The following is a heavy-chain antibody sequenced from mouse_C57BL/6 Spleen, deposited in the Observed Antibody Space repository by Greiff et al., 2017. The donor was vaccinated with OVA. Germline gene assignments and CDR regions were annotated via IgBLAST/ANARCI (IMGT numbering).Heavy chain of an antibody. CDR1: GYTFTSYW. J-gene: IGHJ3*01. Sequence: QVQLQQPGAELVKPGASVKLSCKASGYTFTSYWMQWVKQRPGQGLEWIGEIDPSDSYTNYNQKFKGKATLTVDTSSSPAYMQLSSLTSEDSAVYYCARAYGSSYPAYWGQGTLVTVSA. V-gene: IGHV1-50*01. CDR2: IDPSDSYT. D-gene: IGHD1-1*01. CDR3: ARAYGSSYPAY.